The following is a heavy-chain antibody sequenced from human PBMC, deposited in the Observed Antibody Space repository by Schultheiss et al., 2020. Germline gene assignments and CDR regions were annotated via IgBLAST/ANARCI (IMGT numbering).Heavy chain of an antibody. CDR2: MNPNSGNT. V-gene: IGHV1-8*01. J-gene: IGHJ4*02. CDR3: ARAAYDSSGYYSEEGGWFDY. CDR1: GYTFTSYD. Sequence: ASVKVSCKASGYTFTSYDINWVRQATGQGLEWMGWMNPNSGNTGYAQKFQGRVTMTRNTSISTAYMELSSLRSEDTAVYYCARAAYDSSGYYSEEGGWFDYWGQGTLVTVSS. D-gene: IGHD3-22*01.